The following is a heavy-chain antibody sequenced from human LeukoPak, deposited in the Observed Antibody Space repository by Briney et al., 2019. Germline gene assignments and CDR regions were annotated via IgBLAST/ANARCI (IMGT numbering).Heavy chain of an antibody. CDR3: ARVVARYCSSTSCPFDY. CDR2: INHSGST. D-gene: IGHD2-2*01. Sequence: SETLSLTCAVYGGSFSDCYWSWIRQPPGKGLEWIGEINHSGSTNYNPSLKSRVTISVDTSKNQFSLKLSSVTAADTAVYYCARVVARYCSSTSCPFDYWGQGTLVTVSS. CDR1: GGSFSDCY. V-gene: IGHV4-34*01. J-gene: IGHJ4*02.